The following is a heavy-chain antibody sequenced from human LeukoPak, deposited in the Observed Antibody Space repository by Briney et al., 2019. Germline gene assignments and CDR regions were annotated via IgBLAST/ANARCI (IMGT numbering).Heavy chain of an antibody. Sequence: PGGSLRLSCAASGFTFSDYYMSWIRQAPGKGLEWVSYISSSGSTIYYADSVKGRFTISRDNAMNSLYLQMNSLRAEDTALYYCARIRYCTNGVCYREYYFDYWGQGTLVTVSS. J-gene: IGHJ4*02. CDR3: ARIRYCTNGVCYREYYFDY. D-gene: IGHD2-8*01. V-gene: IGHV3-11*04. CDR2: ISSSGSTI. CDR1: GFTFSDYY.